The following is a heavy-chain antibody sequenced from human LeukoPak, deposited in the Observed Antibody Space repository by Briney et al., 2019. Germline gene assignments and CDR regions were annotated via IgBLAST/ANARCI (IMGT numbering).Heavy chain of an antibody. V-gene: IGHV4-4*07. J-gene: IGHJ4*02. CDR3: ASNEGY. D-gene: IGHD1-1*01. CDR2: IYTSGST. Sequence: LEWIGRIYTSGSTNYNPSLKSRLTMSVDASNNQFSLNLTSVTAADTAVYYCASNEGYWGQGTLVTVSS.